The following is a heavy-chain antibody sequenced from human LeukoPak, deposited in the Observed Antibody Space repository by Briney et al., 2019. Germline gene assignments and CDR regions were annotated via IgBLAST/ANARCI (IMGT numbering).Heavy chain of an antibody. J-gene: IGHJ5*02. D-gene: IGHD6-19*01. CDR1: GYSFTSYY. CDR3: ARGPRSSGWIEDP. V-gene: IGHV1-46*01. CDR2: INPNGGSP. Sequence: GASAKVSCKASGYSFTSYYIHWVRQAPGHGLEWMGVINPNGGSPTYAQKFQGRVTMTRDTSTSTVYMELSSLRSEDTAVYYCARGPRSSGWIEDPWGQGTLVTVSS.